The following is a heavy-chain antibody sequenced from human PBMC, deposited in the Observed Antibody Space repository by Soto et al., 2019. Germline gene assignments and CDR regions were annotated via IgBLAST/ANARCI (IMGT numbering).Heavy chain of an antibody. J-gene: IGHJ6*02. CDR2: IWYDGSNK. V-gene: IGHV3-33*01. CDR1: GFTFSSYG. Sequence: QVQLVESGGGVVQPGRSLRLSCAASGFTFSSYGMHWVRQAPGTGLEWVAVIWYDGSNKYYADSVTGRFTISRDNSKNPLYLQMTSLRDEDTAVDYCARAGVGATNYGIAFWGQGTTVTFAS. CDR3: ARAGVGATNYGIAF. D-gene: IGHD1-26*01.